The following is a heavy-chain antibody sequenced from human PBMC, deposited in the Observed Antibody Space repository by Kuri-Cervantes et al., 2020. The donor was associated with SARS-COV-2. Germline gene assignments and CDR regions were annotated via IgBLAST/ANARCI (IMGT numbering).Heavy chain of an antibody. CDR1: GGSISSSSYY. CDR3: ARATVTPKVGLFFFDY. V-gene: IGHV4-39*07. Sequence: SETLSLTCTVSGGSISSSSYYWGWIRQPPGKGLEWIGSIYYSGSTYYNPSLKSRVTISVDTSKNQFSLKLSSVTAADTAVYYCARATVTPKVGLFFFDYWGQGTLVTVSS. CDR2: IYYSGST. J-gene: IGHJ4*02. D-gene: IGHD4-17*01.